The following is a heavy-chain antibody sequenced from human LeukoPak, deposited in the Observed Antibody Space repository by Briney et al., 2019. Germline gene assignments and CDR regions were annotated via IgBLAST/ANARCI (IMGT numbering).Heavy chain of an antibody. Sequence: PGGSLRLSCAASGFTFNRSWMSWVRQAPGKGLEWVANIQQDGSEKYYVDSVKGRFTISRDNAKNTLYLQMNSLRAEDTAVYYCARVGAVAGTGDYWGQGTLVTVSS. CDR3: ARVGAVAGTGDY. J-gene: IGHJ4*02. CDR2: IQQDGSEK. V-gene: IGHV3-7*04. D-gene: IGHD6-19*01. CDR1: GFTFNRSW.